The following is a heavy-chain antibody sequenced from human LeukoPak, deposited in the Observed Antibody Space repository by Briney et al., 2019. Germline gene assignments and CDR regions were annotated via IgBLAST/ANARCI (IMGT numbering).Heavy chain of an antibody. D-gene: IGHD2-15*01. Sequence: GGSLRLSCAASGFTFSSYWMSWVRQAPGKGLEWVSYISSSGNTIKYADSVKGRFTMSRDNAKNSLYLQMNSLRAEDTAVYYCARVLRSGGSADPWGQGTLVTVSS. CDR3: ARVLRSGGSADP. V-gene: IGHV3-48*04. CDR2: ISSSGNTI. J-gene: IGHJ5*02. CDR1: GFTFSSYW.